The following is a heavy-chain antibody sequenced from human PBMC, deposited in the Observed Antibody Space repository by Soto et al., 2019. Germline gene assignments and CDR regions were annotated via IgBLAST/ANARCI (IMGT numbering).Heavy chain of an antibody. CDR3: ARERAYNWNYDYYYGMDV. V-gene: IGHV1-18*01. J-gene: IGHJ6*02. CDR2: ISAYNGNT. Sequence: QVQLVQSGAEVKKPGASVKVSCKASGYTFTSYGISWVRQAPGQGLEWMGWISAYNGNTNYAQKLQGRVTMTTDTSTSTANMELRSLRSDDTAVYYCARERAYNWNYDYYYGMDVWGQGTTVTVSS. D-gene: IGHD1-20*01. CDR1: GYTFTSYG.